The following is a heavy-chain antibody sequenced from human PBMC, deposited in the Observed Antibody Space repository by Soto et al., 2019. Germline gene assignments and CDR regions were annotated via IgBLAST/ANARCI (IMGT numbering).Heavy chain of an antibody. Sequence: GSLRLSCAASGFTFSSYGMHWVRQAPGKGLEWVAVISYDGSNKYYADSVKGRFTISRDNSKNTLYLQMNSLRAEDTAVYYCAKDGGAGIAAPRFDPWGQGTLVTVSS. J-gene: IGHJ5*02. D-gene: IGHD6-13*01. V-gene: IGHV3-30*18. CDR1: GFTFSSYG. CDR3: AKDGGAGIAAPRFDP. CDR2: ISYDGSNK.